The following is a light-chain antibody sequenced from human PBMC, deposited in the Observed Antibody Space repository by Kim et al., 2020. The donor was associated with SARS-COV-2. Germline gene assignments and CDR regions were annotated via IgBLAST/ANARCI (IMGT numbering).Light chain of an antibody. J-gene: IGLJ3*02. CDR2: EVS. CDR3: CSYAGSSTWV. CDR1: SSDVGNYNL. V-gene: IGLV2-23*02. Sequence: GHSLTTSCTGTSSDVGNYNLVSCYQQHPGKAPKLMIYEVSKRPSGVSNRFSGSKSDNTASLTISGLQAEDEADYYCCSYAGSSTWVFGGGTKVTVL.